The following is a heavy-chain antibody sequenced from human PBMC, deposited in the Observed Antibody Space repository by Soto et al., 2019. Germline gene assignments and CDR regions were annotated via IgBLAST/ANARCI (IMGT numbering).Heavy chain of an antibody. Sequence: ASVKVSCKASGYTFTSYGISWVRQAPGQGLEWMGWISAYNGNTNYAQKLQGRVTMTTDTSTSTAYMELRSLRSDDTAVYYCARALMYYDFWSGYKYYYGMDVWGQGTTVTSP. CDR2: ISAYNGNT. D-gene: IGHD3-3*01. J-gene: IGHJ6*02. CDR1: GYTFTSYG. V-gene: IGHV1-18*04. CDR3: ARALMYYDFWSGYKYYYGMDV.